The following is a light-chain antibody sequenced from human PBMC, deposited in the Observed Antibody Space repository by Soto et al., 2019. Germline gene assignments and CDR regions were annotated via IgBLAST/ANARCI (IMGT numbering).Light chain of an antibody. CDR1: SRVRTN. V-gene: IGKV3D-15*01. J-gene: IGKJ1*01. CDR3: RQCNYWSKS. CDR2: GAS. Sequence: MSLSASTLSVTPGARVTLSCRDSSRVRTNFAGYHQSPGQAPRVLIYGASSRATGTPDRFSGSGSATDFTLTICSLKSEAFSEYHCRQCNYWSKSFGLGT.